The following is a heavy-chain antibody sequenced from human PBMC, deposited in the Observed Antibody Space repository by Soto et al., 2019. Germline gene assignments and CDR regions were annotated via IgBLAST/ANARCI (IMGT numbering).Heavy chain of an antibody. Sequence: GASVKVSCKASGFTFTSSAVQWVRQARGQRLEWIGWIVVGSGNTNYAQKFQERVTITRDMSTSTAYMELSSLRSEDTAVYYCAAGYDFWSGYYLTSQTYYYGMDVWGQGTTVTVSS. CDR2: IVVGSGNT. CDR1: GFTFTSSA. J-gene: IGHJ6*02. D-gene: IGHD3-3*01. V-gene: IGHV1-58*01. CDR3: AAGYDFWSGYYLTSQTYYYGMDV.